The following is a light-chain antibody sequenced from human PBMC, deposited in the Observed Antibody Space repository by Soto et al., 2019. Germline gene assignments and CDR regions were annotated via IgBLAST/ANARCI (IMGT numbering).Light chain of an antibody. CDR2: GAS. CDR1: QTVSGSY. V-gene: IGKV3-20*01. Sequence: ENVCRLCPGSLSFHPEERATLSCRASQTVSGSYVAWYQQKPGQTPRLLIYGASSRATGIPDRFSGSGSGTDFTLTISRLEPEDFAVYHCQQYGESPLTFGGGTKVDIK. J-gene: IGKJ4*01. CDR3: QQYGESPLT.